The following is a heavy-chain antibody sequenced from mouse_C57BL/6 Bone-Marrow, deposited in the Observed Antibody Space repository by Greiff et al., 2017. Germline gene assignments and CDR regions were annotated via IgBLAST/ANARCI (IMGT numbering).Heavy chain of an antibody. J-gene: IGHJ4*01. CDR2: IDPSDSYT. CDR1: GYTFTSYW. Sequence: QVQLQQSGPELVKPGASVKLSCKASGYTFTSYWMHWVKQRPGQGLEWIGGIDPSDSYTNYNQKFKGKATLTVDTSSSTAYMQRSSLTSEDSAVYYCSRRRYAMEYGCQGTSVTVTS. V-gene: IGHV1-59*01. CDR3: SRRRYAMEY.